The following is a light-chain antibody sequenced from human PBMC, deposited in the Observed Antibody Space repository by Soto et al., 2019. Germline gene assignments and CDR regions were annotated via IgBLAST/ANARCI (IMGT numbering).Light chain of an antibody. J-gene: IGKJ4*01. CDR3: LQYIHYPLT. Sequence: DIQMTQSPSTLSASVGDRVTITCRASQTINRWLAWYQQKPGKAPKLLIHKASTLQGGVPSRFSGSASETEFTLTISSLQTDDFATYFCLQYIHYPLTFGGGTKVEIK. CDR1: QTINRW. CDR2: KAS. V-gene: IGKV1-5*03.